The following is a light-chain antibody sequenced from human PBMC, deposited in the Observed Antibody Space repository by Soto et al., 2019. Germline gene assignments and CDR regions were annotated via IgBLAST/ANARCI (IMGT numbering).Light chain of an antibody. CDR2: GAS. CDR1: QSVGSN. CDR3: QQYSKLPPLT. Sequence: EIVRTQYTATLSLSPGERATLSCWASQSVGSNLAWYQQKPGQAPRLLMYGASTRATGIPARFSGSGSGTEFTLTISSLQSEDFALYYCQQYSKLPPLTFGGGTKVDIK. V-gene: IGKV3-15*01. J-gene: IGKJ4*01.